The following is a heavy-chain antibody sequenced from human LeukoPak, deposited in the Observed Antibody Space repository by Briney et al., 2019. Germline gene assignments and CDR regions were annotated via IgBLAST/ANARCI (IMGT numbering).Heavy chain of an antibody. D-gene: IGHD3-22*01. CDR2: ISRDGGTI. V-gene: IGHV3-48*01. Sequence: GGSLRLSCAASGFIFSSYSMNWVRQAPGKGLEWLSYISRDGGTIYEADSVRGRFTISRDNARNSLFLQMSSLRVEDTATYYCAREDYYDSSAYPSRGFDYWGQGPLVTVSS. CDR1: GFIFSSYS. CDR3: AREDYYDSSAYPSRGFDY. J-gene: IGHJ4*02.